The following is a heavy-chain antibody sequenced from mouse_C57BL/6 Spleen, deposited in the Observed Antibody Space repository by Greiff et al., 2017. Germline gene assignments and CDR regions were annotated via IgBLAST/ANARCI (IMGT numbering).Heavy chain of an antibody. CDR1: GYTFTSYW. V-gene: IGHV1-64*01. CDR3: ARRESYVDAMDD. CDR2: IHPNSGST. D-gene: IGHD6-1*02. J-gene: IGHJ4*01. Sequence: VQLQQPGAELVKPGASVKLSCKASGYTFTSYWMHWVKQRPGQGLEWIGMIHPNSGSTNYNEKFKSKATLTVDKSSSTAYMQLSSLTSEDSAVYYCARRESYVDAMDDWGQGTSVTVSS.